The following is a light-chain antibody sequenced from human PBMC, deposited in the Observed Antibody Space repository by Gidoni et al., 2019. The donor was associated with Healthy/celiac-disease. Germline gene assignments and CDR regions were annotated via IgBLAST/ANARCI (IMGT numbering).Light chain of an antibody. J-gene: IGKJ4*01. CDR3: QQYYSTPLT. CDR1: QSVLYSSNNKNY. V-gene: IGKV4-1*01. Sequence: DTVMTQSPDSLAVSLGERATINCKSSQSVLYSSNNKNYLAWYQQKPGQPPKLLIYWASTRESGVPDRFSGRGSGTDFTLTISSLQAEDVAVYYCQQYYSTPLTFXGXTKVXIK. CDR2: WAS.